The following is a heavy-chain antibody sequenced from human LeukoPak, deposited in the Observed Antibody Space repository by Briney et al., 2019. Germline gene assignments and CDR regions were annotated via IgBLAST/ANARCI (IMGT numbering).Heavy chain of an antibody. D-gene: IGHD2-15*01. J-gene: IGHJ6*03. CDR2: IIPIFGTA. Sequence: GASVKVSCKASGYTFTGYYMHWVRQAPGQGLEWMGGIIPIFGTANYAQKFQGRVTITADESTSTAYMELSSLRSEDTAVYYCARGPQRVLSGYYHYYMDVWGKGTTVTISS. CDR1: GYTFTGYY. CDR3: ARGPQRVLSGYYHYYMDV. V-gene: IGHV1-69*13.